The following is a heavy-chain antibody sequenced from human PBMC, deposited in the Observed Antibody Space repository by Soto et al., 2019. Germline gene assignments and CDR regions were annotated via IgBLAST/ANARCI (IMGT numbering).Heavy chain of an antibody. Sequence: SETLSLTCAVSGDSISSSFLWSCVRQPPGKGLEWIGEIYHTESTVYNPSLKSRVTISVDKSKNQFSLNLDSVTAADTAVYYCARYDFGTFDYWGRGILVTVS. CDR2: IYHTEST. CDR3: ARYDFGTFDY. J-gene: IGHJ4*02. V-gene: IGHV4-4*02. CDR1: GDSISSSFL. D-gene: IGHD4-17*01.